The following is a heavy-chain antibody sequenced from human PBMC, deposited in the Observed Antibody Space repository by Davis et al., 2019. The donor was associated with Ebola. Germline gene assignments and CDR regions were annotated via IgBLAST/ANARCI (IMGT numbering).Heavy chain of an antibody. CDR1: SYTFTSYG. Sequence: ASVKVSCKASSYTFTSYGISWVRQAPGQGLEWMGWINPNSGGTNYAQKFQGRVTMTRDTSISTAYMELSRLRSDDTAVYYCARDRPAAIRSVNWFGPWGQGTLVTVSS. CDR2: INPNSGGT. V-gene: IGHV1-2*02. CDR3: ARDRPAAIRSVNWFGP. D-gene: IGHD2-2*02. J-gene: IGHJ5*02.